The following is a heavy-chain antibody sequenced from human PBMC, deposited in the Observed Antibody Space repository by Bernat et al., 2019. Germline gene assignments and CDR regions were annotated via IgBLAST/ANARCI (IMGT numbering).Heavy chain of an antibody. CDR3: ARGYSSTWNNLRY. D-gene: IGHD6-13*01. Sequence: QVQLQESGPGLVKPSETLSLTCTVSGGSISGFYWTWIRQPPGKGLEWIGYFYDSGSTKYNPSLKSRVAMSVDMSKNQFSLRLSSATAADTAIYYCARGYSSTWNNLRYWGQGTLVTVSS. V-gene: IGHV4-59*01. J-gene: IGHJ1*01. CDR1: GGSISGFY. CDR2: FYDSGST.